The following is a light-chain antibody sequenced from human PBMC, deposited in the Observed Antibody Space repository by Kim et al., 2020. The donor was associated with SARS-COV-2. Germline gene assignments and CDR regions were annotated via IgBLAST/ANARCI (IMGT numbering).Light chain of an antibody. CDR3: SAWDSSLSAVV. CDR2: RNN. Sequence: QAGLTQPPSVSKGLRQTATLTCTGNSHNVGNQGAAWLQQHQGHPPKLLSYRNNNRPSGISERLSASRSGNTASLTITGLQPEDEADYYCSAWDSSLSAVVFVRGTQLTVL. J-gene: IGLJ2*01. CDR1: SHNVGNQG. V-gene: IGLV10-54*01.